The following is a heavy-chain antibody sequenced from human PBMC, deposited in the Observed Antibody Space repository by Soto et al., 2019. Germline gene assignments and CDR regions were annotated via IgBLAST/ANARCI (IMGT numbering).Heavy chain of an antibody. CDR2: IYYSGST. J-gene: IGHJ5*02. V-gene: IGHV4-39*01. CDR1: GGSISSSSYY. CDR3: ARQLIVVVPAAMGGSNWFDP. D-gene: IGHD2-2*01. Sequence: PSETLSLTCTVSGGSISSSSYYWGWIRQPPGKGLDWIGSIYYSGSTYYNPSLKSRVTISVDTSKNQFSLKLSSVTAADTAVYYCARQLIVVVPAAMGGSNWFDPWGQGTLVTVSS.